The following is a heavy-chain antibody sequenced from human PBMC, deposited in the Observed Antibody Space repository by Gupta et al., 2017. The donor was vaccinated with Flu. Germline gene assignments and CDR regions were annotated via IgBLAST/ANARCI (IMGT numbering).Heavy chain of an antibody. Sequence: EVQLVESGGGLVQPGGSLRLSCVVSGFTFSDSHMNWIRQAPGKGLEWISYIGSGGNTDYEDSVRGRFTISRDNARDSLFLQMNSXRXGDTALXYCERDLNWAFIFWGQGALVTVSS. CDR3: ERDLNWAFIF. D-gene: IGHD3-16*01. CDR1: GFTFSDSH. V-gene: IGHV3-48*01. CDR2: IGSGGNT. J-gene: IGHJ4*02.